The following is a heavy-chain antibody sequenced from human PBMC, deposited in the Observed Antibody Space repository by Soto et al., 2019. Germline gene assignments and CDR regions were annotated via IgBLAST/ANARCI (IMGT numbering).Heavy chain of an antibody. J-gene: IGHJ6*02. CDR2: VTGGGHTT. V-gene: IGHV3-23*01. Sequence: GGSLRLSCAASGFTFSRYAMSWVRQAPGKGLEWVSTVTGGGHTTYNADSVNGRFTISRDNSKNTLYLQMNNLRAEDTAIYYCASSSGDLDVYGMDIWGPGTTVTVSS. CDR3: ASSSGDLDVYGMDI. CDR1: GFTFSRYA. D-gene: IGHD3-10*01.